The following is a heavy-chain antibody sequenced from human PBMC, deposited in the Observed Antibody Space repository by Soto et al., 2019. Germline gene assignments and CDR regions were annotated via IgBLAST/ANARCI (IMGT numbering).Heavy chain of an antibody. CDR2: IYYSGST. Sequence: PSETLSLTCTVSGGSISSGGYYWSWIRQHPGKGLEWIGYIYYSGSTYYNPSLKSRVTISVDTSKNQFSLKLSSVTAADTAVYYCARDYMDSRGYYYPFDYWGQGALVTVSS. J-gene: IGHJ4*02. D-gene: IGHD3-22*01. V-gene: IGHV4-31*03. CDR3: ARDYMDSRGYYYPFDY. CDR1: GGSISSGGYY.